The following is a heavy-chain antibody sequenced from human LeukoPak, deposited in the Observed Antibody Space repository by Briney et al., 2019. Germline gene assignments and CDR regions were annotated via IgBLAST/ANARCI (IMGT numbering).Heavy chain of an antibody. CDR2: ISSSSSYI. CDR1: GFTFSSYS. Sequence: GGSLRLSCVASGFTFSSYSMNWLRQAPGKGLEWVSSISSSSSYIYYAYSVKRLFTISRDNAKHSLYLQMNRLRAEETAVYYCASLKYYDILTGYYGDYGGQGTLVTVSS. D-gene: IGHD3-9*01. J-gene: IGHJ4*02. CDR3: ASLKYYDILTGYYGDY. V-gene: IGHV3-21*01.